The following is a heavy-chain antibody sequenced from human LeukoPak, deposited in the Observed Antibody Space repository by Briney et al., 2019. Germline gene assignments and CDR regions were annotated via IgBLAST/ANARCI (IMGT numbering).Heavy chain of an antibody. J-gene: IGHJ4*02. D-gene: IGHD2-15*01. CDR1: GFTFSDYY. CDR3: AREGGDCSGGSCYRQRHFDY. Sequence: GGSLRLSCAASGFTFSDYYMSWIRQAPGKGLEWVSYISSSGSTIYYADSVKGRFTISRDNAENSLYLQMNSLRAEDTAVYYCAREGGDCSGGSCYRQRHFDYWGQGTLVTVSS. V-gene: IGHV3-11*01. CDR2: ISSSGSTI.